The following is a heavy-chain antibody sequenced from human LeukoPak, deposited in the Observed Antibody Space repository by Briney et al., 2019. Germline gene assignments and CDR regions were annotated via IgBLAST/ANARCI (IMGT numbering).Heavy chain of an antibody. D-gene: IGHD5-12*01. CDR2: ISSGGTYV. CDR1: GFTFKTYS. V-gene: IGHV3-21*01. Sequence: GGSLRLSCVVSGFTFKTYSMNWVRQAPGKGLEWVSSISSGGTYVDYADSVKGRFTISRDNAKSSLYYCARDPGYSNSPYYLDYWGQGTLVTVSS. CDR3: Y. J-gene: IGHJ4*02.